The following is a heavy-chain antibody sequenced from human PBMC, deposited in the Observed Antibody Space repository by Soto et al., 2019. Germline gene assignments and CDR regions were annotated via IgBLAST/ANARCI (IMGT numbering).Heavy chain of an antibody. CDR2: ISYDGSNK. CDR3: AKVAVGIGYYYGMDV. D-gene: IGHD1-26*01. Sequence: PGGSLRLSCAASGFTFSSYGMHWVRQAPGKGLEWVAVISYDGSNKYYADSVKGRFTISRDNSKNTLYLQMNSLRAEDTAVYYCAKVAVGIGYYYGMDVWGQGTTVTVSS. CDR1: GFTFSSYG. J-gene: IGHJ6*02. V-gene: IGHV3-30*18.